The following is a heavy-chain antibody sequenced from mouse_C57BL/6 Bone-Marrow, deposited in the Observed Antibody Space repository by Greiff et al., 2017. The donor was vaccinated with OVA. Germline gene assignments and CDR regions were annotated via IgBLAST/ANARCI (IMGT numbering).Heavy chain of an antibody. Sequence: QVKLVQSGADFVMPGASVKLSCTASGFTFTSYWMHWVQQSPGQGLEWVGTIGPSDSYTNYNQKLKGKFTFTVDKSSSTAYMQLSSLTSEESAVYYWSRRGCYGRYYAMDCWGQGASVTVSS. D-gene: IGHD1-1*01. V-gene: IGHV1-69*01. J-gene: IGHJ4*01. CDR1: GFTFTSYW. CDR2: IGPSDSYT. CDR3: SRRGCYGRYYAMDC.